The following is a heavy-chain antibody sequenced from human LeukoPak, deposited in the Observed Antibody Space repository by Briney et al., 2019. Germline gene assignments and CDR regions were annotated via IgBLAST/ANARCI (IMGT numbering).Heavy chain of an antibody. J-gene: IGHJ6*02. CDR3: AREIGMGAFDYYYYGMDV. CDR2: INPSGGST. CDR1: GYTFTNYY. D-gene: IGHD3-16*01. V-gene: IGHV1-46*01. Sequence: RRASVKVSCKASGYTFTNYYMHWVRQAPGQGLEWMGIINPSGGSTSYAQKFQGRVTMTRDTSTSTVYMELSSLRSEDTAVYYCAREIGMGAFDYYYYGMDVWGQGTTVTVSS.